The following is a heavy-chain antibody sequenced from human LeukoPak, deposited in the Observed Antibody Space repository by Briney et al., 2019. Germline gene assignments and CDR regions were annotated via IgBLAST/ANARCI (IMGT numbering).Heavy chain of an antibody. CDR2: IYYSGST. Sequence: SETLSLTCTVSGGSISSSSYYWGWIRQPPGKGLEWIGSIYYSGSTYYNPSLKSRVTISVDTSKNQFSLKLGSVTAADTAVYYCASPTAGYSYGYARIDYWGQGTLVTVSS. D-gene: IGHD5-18*01. V-gene: IGHV4-39*07. CDR1: GGSISSSSYY. CDR3: ASPTAGYSYGYARIDY. J-gene: IGHJ4*02.